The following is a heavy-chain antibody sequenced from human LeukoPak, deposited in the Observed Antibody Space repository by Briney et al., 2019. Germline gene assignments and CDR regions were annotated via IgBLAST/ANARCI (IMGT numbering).Heavy chain of an antibody. CDR1: GASISRSSYY. CDR2: IFYSGGPT. Sequence: SETLSLTCTVSGASISRSSYYWGWFRQPPGKGLEWIVSIFYSGGPTYYNPSLKSRVTISVDTSKSQFSLKLSFVTAADTAVYYCAKEPTGEKSFDSWGQGTLVTVSS. D-gene: IGHD7-27*01. V-gene: IGHV4-39*07. J-gene: IGHJ4*02. CDR3: AKEPTGEKSFDS.